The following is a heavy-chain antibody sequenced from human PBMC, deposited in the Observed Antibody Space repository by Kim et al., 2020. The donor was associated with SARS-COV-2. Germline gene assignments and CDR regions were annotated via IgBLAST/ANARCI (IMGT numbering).Heavy chain of an antibody. CDR3: TVLRFYYYHYGMDV. CDR1: GFTFSTYP. CDR2: ISNNGGST. V-gene: IGHV3-64D*09. D-gene: IGHD3-10*02. J-gene: IGHJ6*02. Sequence: GGSLRLSCSASGFTFSTYPMHWVRQAPGKGLEYVSAISNNGGSTYYADSVKGRFTISRDNSKNTLYLQMSSLRAEDTAVYYCTVLRFYYYHYGMDVWGQGTTVTVSS.